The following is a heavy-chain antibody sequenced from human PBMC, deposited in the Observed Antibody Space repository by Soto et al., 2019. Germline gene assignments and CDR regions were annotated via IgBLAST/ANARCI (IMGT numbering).Heavy chain of an antibody. Sequence: TGGSLRLSCAASGFTFSRFWMHWVRQAPGKGLVWVSRINTDGSSTTYADSVKGRFTISRDNAKNTLYLQMDSLRAEDTGVYCCTRDPGAYSSTWSFYFDSWGQGTLVTVSS. CDR3: TRDPGAYSSTWSFYFDS. CDR2: INTDGSST. V-gene: IGHV3-74*01. CDR1: GFTFSRFW. J-gene: IGHJ4*02. D-gene: IGHD6-13*01.